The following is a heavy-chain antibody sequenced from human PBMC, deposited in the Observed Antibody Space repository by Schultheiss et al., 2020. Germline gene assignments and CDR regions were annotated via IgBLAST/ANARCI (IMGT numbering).Heavy chain of an antibody. J-gene: IGHJ4*02. V-gene: IGHV4-39*01. CDR2: IYYSGST. CDR3: ARQTNNQGELPYYFDY. Sequence: SQTLSLTCTVSGDSISSGDYFWGWVRQPPGRGLEWIGSIYYSGSTYYNPSLKSRVTISVDTSKNQFSLKVSSVTAADTAVYYCARQTNNQGELPYYFDYWGQGTLVTVSS. D-gene: IGHD1-26*01. CDR1: GDSISSGDYF.